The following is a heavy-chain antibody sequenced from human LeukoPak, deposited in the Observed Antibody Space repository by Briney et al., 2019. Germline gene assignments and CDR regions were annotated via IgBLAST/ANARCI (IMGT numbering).Heavy chain of an antibody. J-gene: IGHJ4*02. D-gene: IGHD2-15*01. CDR1: GFTFSSYG. Sequence: GGSLRLSCAASGFTFSSYGMHWVRQAPGKGLEYVSGISSNGGSTYYANSVKGRFTISRDNSKNTLYLQMGSLRVEDMAVYYCARNYCRGGSCYSDYWGQGTLVTVSS. CDR3: ARNYCRGGSCYSDY. V-gene: IGHV3-64*01. CDR2: ISSNGGST.